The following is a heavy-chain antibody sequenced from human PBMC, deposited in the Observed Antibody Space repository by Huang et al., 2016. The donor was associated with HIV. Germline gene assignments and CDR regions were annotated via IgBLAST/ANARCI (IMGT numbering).Heavy chain of an antibody. CDR1: GGSISTNY. CDR2: IFSSGSP. D-gene: IGHD5-12*01. Sequence: QVQLQESGPGLVKPSETLSLTCTVPGGSISTNYWSWIRQPAGKGLEWIGRIFSSGSPNYNPSRESRVTMSIDTSKNQFSLKLSSVTAADTAVYYCARIAYRGGYNLAFDIWGQGTMVTVSS. CDR3: ARIAYRGGYNLAFDI. J-gene: IGHJ3*02. V-gene: IGHV4-4*07.